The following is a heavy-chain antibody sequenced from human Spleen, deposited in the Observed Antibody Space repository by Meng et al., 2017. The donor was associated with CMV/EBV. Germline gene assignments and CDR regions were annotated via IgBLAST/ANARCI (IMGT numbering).Heavy chain of an antibody. CDR1: GGSISSGDYY. J-gene: IGHJ4*02. CDR3: AERSGRLVPIDY. V-gene: IGHV4-30-4*08. CDR2: IYYSGNT. Sequence: VHLQDSGPGLVKLSPTLSLTCTVSGGSISSGDYYWSWIRQPPGKGLEWIGYIYYSGNTYYNPSLKSRVTISVDTSKNQFSLKLSSVTAADTAVYYCAERSGRLVPIDYWGQGTLVTVSS. D-gene: IGHD6-19*01.